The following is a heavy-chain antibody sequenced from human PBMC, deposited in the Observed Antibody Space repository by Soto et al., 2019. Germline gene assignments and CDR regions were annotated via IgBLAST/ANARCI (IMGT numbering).Heavy chain of an antibody. Sequence: GGALRLSGEASGFTFSSYAMSWVRQATGKGLEWVAVISDGGGTKYYADSVKGRFTISRDNSKNTLYLQMNSLRAEDTAVYDCAKAVSQNPMRQPLDYWGQGTRVTVSS. CDR1: GFTFSSYA. CDR2: ISDGGGTK. J-gene: IGHJ4*02. CDR3: AKAVSQNPMRQPLDY. D-gene: IGHD6-13*01. V-gene: IGHV3-23*01.